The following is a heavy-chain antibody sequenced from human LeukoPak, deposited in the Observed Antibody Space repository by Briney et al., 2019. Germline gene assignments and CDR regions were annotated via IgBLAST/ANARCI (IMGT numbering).Heavy chain of an antibody. CDR2: ITPNSGRT. D-gene: IGHD2-2*02. Sequence: GASVKVSCKASGYTFTGYYMHWVRQAPGQGLDWLGRITPNSGRTNYAQKFQGRGTMTRDTSISTAYMELSRLRSDDTAVYYCARWFSYTLNWFDPWGQGTLVTVSS. J-gene: IGHJ5*02. CDR3: ARWFSYTLNWFDP. V-gene: IGHV1-2*02. CDR1: GYTFTGYY.